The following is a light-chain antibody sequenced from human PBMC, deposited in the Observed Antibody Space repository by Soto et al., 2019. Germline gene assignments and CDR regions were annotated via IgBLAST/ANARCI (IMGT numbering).Light chain of an antibody. CDR3: CAYAGSGTVV. CDR1: SSDIGSYNL. CDR2: EAT. Sequence: QSALTQPASVSGSPEQSITISCTGTSSDIGSYNLVSWYQQHPGKAPKVMIYEATKRPSGVSNRFSGSKSGNMASLTISGLQAEDEADYYCCAYAGSGTVVFGGGTKVTVL. V-gene: IGLV2-23*01. J-gene: IGLJ3*02.